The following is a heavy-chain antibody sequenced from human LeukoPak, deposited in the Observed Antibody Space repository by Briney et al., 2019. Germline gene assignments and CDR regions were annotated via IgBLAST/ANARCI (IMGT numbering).Heavy chain of an antibody. V-gene: IGHV4-30-4*01. CDR2: IYYSGST. J-gene: IGHJ3*02. D-gene: IGHD4-23*01. Sequence: PSETLSLTCTVSGGSISSGDYYWSWIRQPPGKGLEWIGYIYYSGSTYYNPSLKSRVTISVDTSKNQFSLKLSSVTAADTAVYYCARRDGGAAFDIWGQGTMVTVSS. CDR3: ARRDGGAAFDI. CDR1: GGSISSGDYY.